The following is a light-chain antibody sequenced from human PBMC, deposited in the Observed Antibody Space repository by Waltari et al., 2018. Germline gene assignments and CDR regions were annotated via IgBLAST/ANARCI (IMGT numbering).Light chain of an antibody. CDR1: SPNIGSTA. J-gene: IGLJ2*01. Sequence: QSVLTQPPSASGTPGQRVTISCSGSSPNIGSTAVYWYQQLPGTAPKLLIYRNTQRPSGVPDRFSGSKSGTSASLAISGPRSGDEADYYCAAWDDSLSGPVFGGGTKLTVL. CDR3: AAWDDSLSGPV. V-gene: IGLV1-47*01. CDR2: RNT.